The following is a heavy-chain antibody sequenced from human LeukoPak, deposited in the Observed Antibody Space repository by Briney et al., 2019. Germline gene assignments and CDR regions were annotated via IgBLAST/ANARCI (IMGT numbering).Heavy chain of an antibody. CDR2: IYYSGST. CDR1: GGSISSSNNY. J-gene: IGHJ4*02. CDR3: ARGRRPAGFSARYYFDS. Sequence: SETLSLTCTVAGGSISSSNNYWGWIRQPPGKELEWIGNIYYSGSTDYNPSLKSRVIISLDMSKNQFSLKMTSVTAADTAVYFCARGRRPAGFSARYYFDSWGQGTLVPVSS. V-gene: IGHV4-61*05. D-gene: IGHD3-10*01.